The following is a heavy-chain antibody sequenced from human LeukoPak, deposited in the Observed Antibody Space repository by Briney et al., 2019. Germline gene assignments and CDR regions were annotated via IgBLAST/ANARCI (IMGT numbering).Heavy chain of an antibody. V-gene: IGHV4-39*07. J-gene: IGHJ5*02. D-gene: IGHD2/OR15-2a*01. CDR3: ARDAKRFYAANWFDP. CDR2: IFYGGIT. CDR1: GGSIYSSNSY. Sequence: SETLSLTCTVSGGSIYSSNSYWAWARQSPGRGLEWIGSIFYGGITFYNPSLKRRATISVDTSKNQFSLNLTSVTAADTAVYYCARDAKRFYAANWFDPWGQGTPVTVSS.